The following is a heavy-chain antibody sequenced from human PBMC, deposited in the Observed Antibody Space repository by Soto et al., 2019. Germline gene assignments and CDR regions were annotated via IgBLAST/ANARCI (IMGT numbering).Heavy chain of an antibody. J-gene: IGHJ4*02. CDR2: IYHSGNT. CDR1: GGSMRSGAYY. D-gene: IGHD3-22*01. CDR3: ASSYSGYLDN. V-gene: IGHV4-31*03. Sequence: PSETLSLTCSVSGGSMRSGAYYWNWIRHYPGKALEWIAYIYHSGNTYYNPSLRSRITISVDTSKNQFSLKLASVSDADTAVYYCASSYSGYLDNWGQGILVTVSS.